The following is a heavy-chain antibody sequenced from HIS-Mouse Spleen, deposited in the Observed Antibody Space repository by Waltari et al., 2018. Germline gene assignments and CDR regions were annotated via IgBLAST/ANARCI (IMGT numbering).Heavy chain of an antibody. CDR3: ARDLDISFTYYFDY. V-gene: IGHV4-39*07. D-gene: IGHD3-3*02. CDR2: IYYSGST. Sequence: QLQLQESGPGLVKPSETLSLTCTVSGGSISSSSYYWGWIRQPPGQGREWIGRIYYSGSTYYTPSLKSRVTISVDTSKNQFSLKLSSVTAADTAVYYCARDLDISFTYYFDYWGQGTLVTVSS. CDR1: GGSISSSSYY. J-gene: IGHJ4*02.